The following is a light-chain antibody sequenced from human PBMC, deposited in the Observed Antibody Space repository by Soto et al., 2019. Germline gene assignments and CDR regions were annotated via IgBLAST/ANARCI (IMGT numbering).Light chain of an antibody. J-gene: IGLJ2*01. V-gene: IGLV2-8*01. Sequence: QSALTQPPSASGSPGQSVTISCTGTSSDIDDYKYGSWYQQHPGKAPKLMIYEVTKRPSGVPDRFSGSKSGNTASLTVSGLQAEDEAYYYYNSFAGSNRAVVFCRGTKVTVL. CDR2: EVT. CDR1: SSDIDDYKY. CDR3: NSFAGSNRAVV.